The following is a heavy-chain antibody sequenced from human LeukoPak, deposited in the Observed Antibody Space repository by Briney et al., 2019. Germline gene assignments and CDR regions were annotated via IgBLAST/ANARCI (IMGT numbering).Heavy chain of an antibody. V-gene: IGHV3-66*02. J-gene: IGHJ4*02. CDR3: ARDVRTVYCSYFDY. D-gene: IGHD3/OR15-3a*01. CDR1: GFTVSGSY. CDR2: VYSGGST. Sequence: GGSLRLSCAASGFTVSGSYMSWVRQAPGKGLEWVSVVYSGGSTYYADSVKGRFTISRDNSKNMLYLQMNSLRAEDTAVYYCARDVRTVYCSYFDYWGQGTLVTVSS.